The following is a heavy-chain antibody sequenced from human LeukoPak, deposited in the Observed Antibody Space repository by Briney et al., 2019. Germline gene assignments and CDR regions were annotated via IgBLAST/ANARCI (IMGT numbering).Heavy chain of an antibody. J-gene: IGHJ4*02. D-gene: IGHD6-13*01. CDR3: ARWGPRAAAAY. Sequence: GGSPRLSCAASGFTFSSYWMSWVRQAPGKGLEWVANIKQDGSEKYYVDSVKGRFTISRDNAKNSLYLQMNSLRAEDTAVYYCARWGPRAAAAYWGQGTLVTVSS. V-gene: IGHV3-7*01. CDR2: IKQDGSEK. CDR1: GFTFSSYW.